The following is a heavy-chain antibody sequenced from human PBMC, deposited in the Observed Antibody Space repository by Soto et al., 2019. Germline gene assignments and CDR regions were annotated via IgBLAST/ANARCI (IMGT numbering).Heavy chain of an antibody. D-gene: IGHD6-19*01. J-gene: IGHJ4*02. CDR2: IASDGRDK. V-gene: IGHV3-30*18. CDR3: TKDKVPGPAVYYFYY. Sequence: GGSLTLSCAASGFTFSNYGMHWVRQAPGKGLEWVAVIASDGRDKKYADSVRGRFTISRDNSKNTMYLEMNSLRGDDAAVYYCTKDKVPGPAVYYFYYLSQRDLVTVSS. CDR1: GFTFSNYG.